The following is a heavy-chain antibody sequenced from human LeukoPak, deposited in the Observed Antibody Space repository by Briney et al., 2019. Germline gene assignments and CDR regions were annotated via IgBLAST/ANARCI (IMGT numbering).Heavy chain of an antibody. D-gene: IGHD3-22*01. J-gene: IGHJ3*01. CDR2: ISAYNGDK. CDR3: ARASASPTNSNSYYFETTKKNAFDF. Sequence: GASVKVSCKASDYTFNNYGITWVRQAPGQGLEWMGWISAYNGDKNYAQKLQGRVTMTTDTSTSTAYMELRSLSSDDTAVYYRARASASPTNSNSYYFETTKKNAFDFWGQGTMVTVSS. V-gene: IGHV1-18*01. CDR1: DYTFNNYG.